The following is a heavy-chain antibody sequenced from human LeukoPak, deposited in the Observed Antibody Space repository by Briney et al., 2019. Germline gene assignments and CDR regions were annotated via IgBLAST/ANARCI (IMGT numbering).Heavy chain of an antibody. V-gene: IGHV4-59*12. CDR1: GGSISSYY. CDR2: IYYSGST. Sequence: PSETLSLTCTVSGGSISSYYWSWIRQPPGKGLEWIGYIYYSGSTNYNPSLKSRVTISVDTSKNQFSLKLSSVTAADTAVYYCASNLAVAGTNDYWGQGTLVTVSS. D-gene: IGHD6-19*01. CDR3: ASNLAVAGTNDY. J-gene: IGHJ4*02.